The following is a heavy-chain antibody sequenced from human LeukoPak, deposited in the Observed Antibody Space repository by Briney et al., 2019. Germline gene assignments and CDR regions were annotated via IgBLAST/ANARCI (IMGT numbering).Heavy chain of an antibody. J-gene: IGHJ4*02. CDR2: INQDGSVK. CDR1: GFTFSTSW. V-gene: IGHV3-7*01. D-gene: IGHD1-26*01. Sequence: GGSLRLSCAASGFTFSTSWMKWARQAPGKGLEWVADINQDGSVKSYVDSMKGRFTISRDNAKNSLYLQMNSLRADDTAIYYCAEVNRGSAGSYWGQGTLVTVSS. CDR3: AEVNRGSAGSY.